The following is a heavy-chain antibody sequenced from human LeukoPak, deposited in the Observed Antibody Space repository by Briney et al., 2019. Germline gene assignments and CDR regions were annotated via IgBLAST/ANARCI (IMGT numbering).Heavy chain of an antibody. CDR2: IYHSGST. CDR1: GGSISSGGYY. D-gene: IGHD1-26*01. J-gene: IGHJ4*02. CDR3: ASYGWELRPFEY. Sequence: SETLSLTCTVSGGSISSGGYYRSWIRQPPGKGLEWIGYIYHSGSTYYNPSLKSRVTISVDRSKNQFSLKLSSVTAADTAVYYCASYGWELRPFEYWGQGTLVSVSS. V-gene: IGHV4-30-2*01.